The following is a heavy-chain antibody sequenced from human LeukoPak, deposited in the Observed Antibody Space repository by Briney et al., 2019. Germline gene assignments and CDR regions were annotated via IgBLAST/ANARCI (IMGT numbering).Heavy chain of an antibody. Sequence: ASVKVSCQACGCTFTSYGFGWVRQAPGQGLEWMGSISAYNGNTNHAQKLQGRAPMTPATSTSPAYMELRSLRTDATAVYSGAVGSGYRGGWFEPWGQGALVTVSS. D-gene: IGHD5-24*01. V-gene: IGHV1-18*01. CDR1: GCTFTSYG. CDR2: ISAYNGNT. CDR3: AVGSGYRGGWFEP. J-gene: IGHJ5*02.